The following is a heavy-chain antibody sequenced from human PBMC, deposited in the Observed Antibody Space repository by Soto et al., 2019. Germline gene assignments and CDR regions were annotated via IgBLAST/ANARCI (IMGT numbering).Heavy chain of an antibody. CDR2: IIPIFGTA. D-gene: IGHD6-13*01. Sequence: ASVKVSCKASGGTFSSYAISWVRQAPGQGLEWMGGIIPIFGTANYAQKFQGRVTITADESTSTAYMELSSLRSEDTAVYYCAIRKAAAGYYYYYYGMDVWGQGTTVTVSS. J-gene: IGHJ6*02. V-gene: IGHV1-69*13. CDR1: GGTFSSYA. CDR3: AIRKAAAGYYYYYYGMDV.